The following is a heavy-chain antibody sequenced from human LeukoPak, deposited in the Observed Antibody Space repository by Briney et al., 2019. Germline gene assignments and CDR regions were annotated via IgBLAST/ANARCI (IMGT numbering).Heavy chain of an antibody. D-gene: IGHD3-22*01. V-gene: IGHV4-39*07. J-gene: IGHJ4*02. CDR1: GGSISSSSDY. CDR2: MFYGGNT. CDR3: ASDALPTKVYYYDTSGYYF. Sequence: ETLSLTCTVSGGSISSSSDYWGWVRQPPGKGLEWIGTMFYGGNTYYNPSLKSRVTISVDTSKNQFSLKLNSVTAADTAVYYCASDALPTKVYYYDTSGYYFWGQGILVTVSS.